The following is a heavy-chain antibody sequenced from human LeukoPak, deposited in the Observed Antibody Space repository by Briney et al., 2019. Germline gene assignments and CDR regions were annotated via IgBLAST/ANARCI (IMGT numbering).Heavy chain of an antibody. D-gene: IGHD3-10*01. CDR2: INPSGGGT. Sequence: ASVKVSCKASGYTFTNYYMHWVRHAPGQGLDWMGIINPSGGGTTYAQKFQGRVTMTRDTSTSTVYMDLSSLRSEDTAVYYCARALYFYGSGSSQGGLDYWGQGTLVTVSS. J-gene: IGHJ4*02. CDR1: GYTFTNYY. CDR3: ARALYFYGSGSSQGGLDY. V-gene: IGHV1-46*01.